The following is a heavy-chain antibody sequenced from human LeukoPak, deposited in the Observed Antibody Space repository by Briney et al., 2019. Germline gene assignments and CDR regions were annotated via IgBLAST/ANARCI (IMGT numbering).Heavy chain of an antibody. Sequence: GGSLRLSCAASGFTVSSNYMSWVRQAPGKGLEWVSVIYSGGSTYYADSVKGRFTISRDNSKNTLYLQMNSLRAEDTAVYYCAAVAGTHYYYYMDVWGKGTTVTVSS. J-gene: IGHJ6*03. D-gene: IGHD6-19*01. CDR2: IYSGGST. CDR1: GFTVSSNY. CDR3: AAVAGTHYYYYMDV. V-gene: IGHV3-66*01.